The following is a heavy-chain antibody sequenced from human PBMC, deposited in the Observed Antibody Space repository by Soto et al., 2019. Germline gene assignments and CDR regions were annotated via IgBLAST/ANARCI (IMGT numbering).Heavy chain of an antibody. D-gene: IGHD2-15*01. CDR1: GFTFSSYA. V-gene: IGHV3-23*01. J-gene: IGHJ3*02. CDR3: AKDREERWYDAFDI. CDR2: ISGSGGST. Sequence: GESLRLACAASGFTFSSYAMSWVRQAPGKGLEWVSAISGSGGSTYYADSVKGRFTISRDNSKNALYLQMNSLRAEDTAVYYCAKDREERWYDAFDIWGQGTMVTVSS.